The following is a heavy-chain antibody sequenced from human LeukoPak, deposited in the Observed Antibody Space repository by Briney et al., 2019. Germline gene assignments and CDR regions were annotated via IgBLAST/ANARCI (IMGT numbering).Heavy chain of an antibody. D-gene: IGHD3-22*01. Sequence: PRGSLRLSCAASGFTFSDYYMSWIRQAPGKGLEWVSYISSSSSYTNYADSVKGRFTISRDNAKNSLYLQMNSLRAEDTAVYYCARVYAVYYYDSSGPDYWGQGTLVTVSS. CDR2: ISSSSSYT. V-gene: IGHV3-11*06. CDR3: ARVYAVYYYDSSGPDY. J-gene: IGHJ4*02. CDR1: GFTFSDYY.